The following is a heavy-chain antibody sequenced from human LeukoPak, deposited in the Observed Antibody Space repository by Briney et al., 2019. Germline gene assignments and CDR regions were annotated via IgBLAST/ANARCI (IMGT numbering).Heavy chain of an antibody. D-gene: IGHD3-10*01. CDR2: IYTSGNT. V-gene: IGHV4-4*07. CDR3: AKSNGYGLVDI. J-gene: IGHJ3*02. Sequence: SETLSLTCTVSGGSISSYYWSWIRQPAGKGLEWIGRIYTSGNTNYNPSLKSRVTISLDTSRNQFSLKLNSVTAADTAVYYCAKSNGYGLVDIWGQGTMVTVSS. CDR1: GGSISSYY.